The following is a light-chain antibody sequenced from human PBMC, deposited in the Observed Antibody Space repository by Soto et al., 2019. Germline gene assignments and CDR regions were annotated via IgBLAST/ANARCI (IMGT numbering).Light chain of an antibody. Sequence: DIRMTQSPCIRSASVGDRVTITCRASQRIYTWFAWYHQKPWTAPKLLIYKATILQSGVPSRLSGSGSGTEFTLAISSLEPDDFATYPCQQYHTFSPWTFGQGTKVDIK. CDR3: QQYHTFSPWT. CDR1: QRIYTW. CDR2: KAT. V-gene: IGKV1-5*03. J-gene: IGKJ1*01.